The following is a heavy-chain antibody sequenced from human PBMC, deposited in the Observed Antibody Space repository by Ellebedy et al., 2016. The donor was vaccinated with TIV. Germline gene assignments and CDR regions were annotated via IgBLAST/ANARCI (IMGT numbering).Heavy chain of an antibody. D-gene: IGHD4-23*01. Sequence: ASVKVSCXASGYTFTSYDINWVRQATGQGPGWMGWMNPNSGNTGYAQKFQGRISMTRNTSISTAYMELGSLRSEDTAVYYCARVFATGVRHLPWWGQGTLVTVSS. CDR2: MNPNSGNT. V-gene: IGHV1-8*01. CDR3: ARVFATGVRHLPW. J-gene: IGHJ4*02. CDR1: GYTFTSYD.